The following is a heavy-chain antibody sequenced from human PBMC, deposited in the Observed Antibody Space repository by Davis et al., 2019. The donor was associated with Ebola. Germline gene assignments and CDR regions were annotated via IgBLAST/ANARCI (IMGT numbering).Heavy chain of an antibody. V-gene: IGHV3-74*01. Sequence: GESLKISCAASGFTFSSYWMHWVRQAPGKGLVWVSRINSDGSSTSYADSVKGRFTISRDNSKNTLYLQMSSLRAEDTAVYYCAKDSVWLVDNTGWFDPWGQGTLVTVSS. D-gene: IGHD6-19*01. CDR1: GFTFSSYW. CDR2: INSDGSST. CDR3: AKDSVWLVDNTGWFDP. J-gene: IGHJ5*02.